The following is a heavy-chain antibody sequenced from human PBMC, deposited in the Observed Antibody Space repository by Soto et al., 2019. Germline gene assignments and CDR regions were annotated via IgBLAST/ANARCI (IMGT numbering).Heavy chain of an antibody. D-gene: IGHD6-6*01. CDR3: ARAREYSSSSFDY. CDR2: MNPNSGNT. Sequence: ASVKVSCKAPGYTFTSYDINWVRQATGQGLEWMGWMNPNSGNTGYAQKFQGRVTMTRNTSISTAYMELSSLRSEDTAVYYCARAREYSSSSFDYWGQGTLVTVSS. J-gene: IGHJ4*02. V-gene: IGHV1-8*01. CDR1: GYTFTSYD.